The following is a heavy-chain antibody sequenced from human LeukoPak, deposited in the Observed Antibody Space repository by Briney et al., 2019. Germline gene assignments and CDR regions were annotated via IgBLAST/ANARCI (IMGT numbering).Heavy chain of an antibody. D-gene: IGHD6-13*01. CDR3: ARSGGYSSSWSL. CDR2: IYYSGTS. CDR1: GGSISSYY. Sequence: SETLSLTCTVSGGSISSYYWSWIRRPPGKGLEWIGCIYYSGTSNCNPSLKSRVTISVDTSKNQFSLKLTSVTAADTAVYYCARSGGYSSSWSLWGQGTLVTVSS. J-gene: IGHJ4*02. V-gene: IGHV4-59*01.